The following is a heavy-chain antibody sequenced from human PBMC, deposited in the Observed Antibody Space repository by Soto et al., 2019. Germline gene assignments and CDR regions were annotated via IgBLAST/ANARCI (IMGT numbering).Heavy chain of an antibody. CDR2: ISGSGGST. J-gene: IGHJ4*01. Sequence: PGGSLRLSSEGSGFTVSTYAMSWVRQAPGKGLEWVSAISGSGGSTYYTDSVKGRFTISRENSKNTLYLQMNTLRAEDTALYYCALRKTGSYFDYRGHGSLVTVSS. D-gene: IGHD1-26*01. CDR3: ALRKTGSYFDY. V-gene: IGHV3-23*01. CDR1: GFTVSTYA.